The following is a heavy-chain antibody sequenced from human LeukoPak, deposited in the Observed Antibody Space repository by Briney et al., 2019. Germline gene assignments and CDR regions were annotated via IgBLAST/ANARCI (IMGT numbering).Heavy chain of an antibody. Sequence: SETLSLTCTVSGYSISSGYYWGWIRQPPGKGLEWIGSIYHSGSTYYNPSLKSRVTISVDTSKNQFSLKLSSVTAADTAVYYCARVGSWWLLPTDYYYMDVWGKGTTVTVSS. D-gene: IGHD3-22*01. J-gene: IGHJ6*03. CDR2: IYHSGST. CDR1: GYSISSGYY. V-gene: IGHV4-38-2*02. CDR3: ARVGSWWLLPTDYYYMDV.